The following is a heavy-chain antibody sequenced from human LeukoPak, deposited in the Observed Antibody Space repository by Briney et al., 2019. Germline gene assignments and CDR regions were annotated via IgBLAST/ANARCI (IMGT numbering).Heavy chain of an antibody. CDR3: ARGPYNWNYPYTDY. V-gene: IGHV1-46*01. CDR2: IDPTRGST. Sequence: ASVKVSCKSSGYMLTSYYMHWVRQAPGQGLEWMRVIDPTRGSTKYAQKFQGRVTMTGDTSTSTVYMDLSSLRSEDTAVYYCARGPYNWNYPYTDYWGQGTLVTVSS. CDR1: GYMLTSYY. D-gene: IGHD1-7*01. J-gene: IGHJ4*02.